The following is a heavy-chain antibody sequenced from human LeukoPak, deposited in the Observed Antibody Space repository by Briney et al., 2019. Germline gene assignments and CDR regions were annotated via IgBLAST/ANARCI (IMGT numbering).Heavy chain of an antibody. D-gene: IGHD4-17*01. CDR1: GFTFSSYW. J-gene: IGHJ4*02. CDR2: INTDGSIT. V-gene: IGHV3-74*01. Sequence: GGSLRLSCAASGFTFSSYWMHWVRQVPGKGLVWVSRINTDGSITSYADSVKGRFTISRDNSKNTLYLQMNSLRAEDTAVYYCAGYGATFDYWGQGTLVTVSS. CDR3: AGYGATFDY.